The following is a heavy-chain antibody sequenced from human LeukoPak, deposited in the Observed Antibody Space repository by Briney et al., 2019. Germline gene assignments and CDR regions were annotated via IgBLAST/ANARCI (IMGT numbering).Heavy chain of an antibody. Sequence: SSETLSLTCTDPGGSISSHYWSWIRKPPGKGLEWIGYIYYSGSTNYNPSLKSRVTISVDTSKNQFSLKLSSVTAADTAVYYCARGVYDFWSGYYYYYYMDVWGKGTTVTVSS. CDR2: IYYSGST. CDR3: ARGVYDFWSGYYYYYYMDV. CDR1: GGSISSHY. V-gene: IGHV4-59*11. J-gene: IGHJ6*03. D-gene: IGHD3-3*01.